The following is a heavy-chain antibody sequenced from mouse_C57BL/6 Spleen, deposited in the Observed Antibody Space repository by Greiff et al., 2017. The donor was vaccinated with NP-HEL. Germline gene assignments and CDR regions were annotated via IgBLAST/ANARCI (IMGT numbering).Heavy chain of an antibody. D-gene: IGHD2-5*01. Sequence: SGPVLVKPGASVKMSCKASGYTFTDYYMNWVKQSHGKSLEWIGVINPYNGGTSYNQKFKGKATLTVDKSSSTAYMELNSLTSEDSAVYYCARPAYYSNYRSFAYWGQGTLVTVSA. J-gene: IGHJ3*01. CDR2: INPYNGGT. V-gene: IGHV1-19*01. CDR1: GYTFTDYY. CDR3: ARPAYYSNYRSFAY.